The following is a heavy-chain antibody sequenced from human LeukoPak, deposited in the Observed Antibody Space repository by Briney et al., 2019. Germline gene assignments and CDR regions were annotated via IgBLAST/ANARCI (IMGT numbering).Heavy chain of an antibody. J-gene: IGHJ4*02. CDR1: GFTFSSYA. CDR3: AKDRSIGTYYTFDH. Sequence: GGSLRLSCAASGFTFSSYAMSWVRQAPGKGLEWVSGIRSSGDSTYYADSVKGRFTVSRDTSKNSLYLQMSSLTAADTAVYYCAKDRSIGTYYTFDHWGQGTLVTVSS. V-gene: IGHV3-23*01. D-gene: IGHD1-26*01. CDR2: IRSSGDST.